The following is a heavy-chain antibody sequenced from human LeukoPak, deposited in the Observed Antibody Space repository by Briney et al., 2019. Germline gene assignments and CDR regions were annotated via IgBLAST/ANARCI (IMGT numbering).Heavy chain of an antibody. CDR1: GGTFSSYA. CDR2: IIPIFGTA. V-gene: IGHV1-69*13. CDR3: ARDRRDCSSTSCYITASYYYYGMDV. D-gene: IGHD2-2*02. Sequence: ASVKVSCKASGGTFSSYAISWVRQAPGQGLEWMGGIIPIFGTANYAQKFQGRVTITADESTSTAYMELSSLRSEDTAVYYCARDRRDCSSTSCYITASYYYYGMDVWGQGTTVTVSS. J-gene: IGHJ6*02.